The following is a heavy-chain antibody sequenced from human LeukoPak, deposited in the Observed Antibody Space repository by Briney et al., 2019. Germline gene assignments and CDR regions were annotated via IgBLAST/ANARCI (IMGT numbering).Heavy chain of an antibody. CDR2: INHSGST. V-gene: IGHV4-34*01. CDR3: ARHSPRIAAAGTVGHDY. Sequence: SETLSLTCAVYGASFSGYYWSWIRQPPGKGLEWIGEINHSGSTNYNPSLTSRVTISVDTSKNQFSLKLSSVTAADTAVYYCARHSPRIAAAGTVGHDYWGQGTLVTVSS. CDR1: GASFSGYY. D-gene: IGHD6-13*01. J-gene: IGHJ4*02.